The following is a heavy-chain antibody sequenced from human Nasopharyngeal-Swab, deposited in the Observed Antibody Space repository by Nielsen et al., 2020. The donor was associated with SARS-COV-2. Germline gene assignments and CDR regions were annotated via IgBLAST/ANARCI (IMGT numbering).Heavy chain of an antibody. J-gene: IGHJ4*02. CDR3: ASGTYDNAPG. D-gene: IGHD1-1*01. Sequence: GESLKISCAASGFTFSSYSMNWVRQAPGKGLEWVSSISSSRSYIYYADSVKGRFTISRDNAKNSLYLQMNSLRAEDTAVYYCASGTYDNAPGWGQGTLVTVSS. V-gene: IGHV3-21*01. CDR2: ISSSRSYI. CDR1: GFTFSSYS.